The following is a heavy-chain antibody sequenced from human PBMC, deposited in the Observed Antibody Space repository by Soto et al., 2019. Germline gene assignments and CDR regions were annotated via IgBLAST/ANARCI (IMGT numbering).Heavy chain of an antibody. D-gene: IGHD3-16*01. CDR1: GGTFSSYT. CDR2: IIPILGIA. V-gene: IGHV1-69*02. J-gene: IGHJ4*01. CDR3: AGEGDQQDFDY. Sequence: QGPLVQSGAEVKNPGSSVKGSCKASGGTFSSYTISWVRQAPGQGLEWTGRIIPILGIANYAQTFQGRVKITADESTSTAYMELSSLRSEDTAVYYCAGEGDQQDFDYWGNGTLVAVSS.